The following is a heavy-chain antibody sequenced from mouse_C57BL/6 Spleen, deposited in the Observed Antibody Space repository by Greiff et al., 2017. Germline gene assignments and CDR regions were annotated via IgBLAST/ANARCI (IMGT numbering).Heavy chain of an antibody. J-gene: IGHJ2*01. CDR2: ISYDGSN. Sequence: EVKLQESGPGLVKPSQSLSLTCSVTGYSITSGYYWNWIRQFPGNKLEWMGYISYDGSNNYNPSLKNRISITRDTSKNQFFLKLNSVTTEDTATYYCATIYYDYDVPFDYWGQGTTLTVSS. CDR3: ATIYYDYDVPFDY. D-gene: IGHD2-4*01. CDR1: GYSITSGYY. V-gene: IGHV3-6*01.